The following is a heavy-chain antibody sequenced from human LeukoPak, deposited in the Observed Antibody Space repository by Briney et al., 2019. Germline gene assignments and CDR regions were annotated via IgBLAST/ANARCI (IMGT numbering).Heavy chain of an antibody. V-gene: IGHV1-24*01. Sequence: AASVKVSCKVSGYTLTKLSMHWVRQAPGKGLEWMGGFDPEDGETIYAQNFQGRVTMTEDTSTDTAYMELSSLKSEDTAVYYCATDLPLGVVAATPRTGYWGQGTLVTVPS. D-gene: IGHD2-15*01. CDR1: GYTLTKLS. J-gene: IGHJ4*02. CDR2: FDPEDGET. CDR3: ATDLPLGVVAATPRTGY.